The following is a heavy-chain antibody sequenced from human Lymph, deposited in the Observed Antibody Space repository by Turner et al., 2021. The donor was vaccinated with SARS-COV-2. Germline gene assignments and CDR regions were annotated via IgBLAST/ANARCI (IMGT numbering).Heavy chain of an antibody. D-gene: IGHD3-3*01. CDR1: GFTFSSYG. CDR3: AKVRSIFGVVIGGMDV. J-gene: IGHJ6*02. CDR2: ISYDGSNK. V-gene: IGHV3-30*18. Sequence: QVQLVASGGGLVQPGRSLRPSCVAPGFTFSSYGMHWVRQAPGKGLEWVAVISYDGSNKYYADSVKGRFTISRDNSKNTLYLQMNSLRAEDTAVYYCAKVRSIFGVVIGGMDVWGQGTTVTVSS.